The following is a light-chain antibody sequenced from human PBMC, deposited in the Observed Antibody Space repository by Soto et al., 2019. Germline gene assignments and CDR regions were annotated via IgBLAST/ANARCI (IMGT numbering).Light chain of an antibody. CDR1: SSDVGGYNY. Sequence: QSALTQPPSASGSPGQSVAISYTGTSSDVGGYNYVSWYQQHPGKAPKLMIYEVNKRPSGVPDRFSGSKSGNTASLTVSGLRAEDEADYYCSSYAGSSNVFGTGTKVTVL. CDR3: SSYAGSSNV. V-gene: IGLV2-8*01. J-gene: IGLJ1*01. CDR2: EVN.